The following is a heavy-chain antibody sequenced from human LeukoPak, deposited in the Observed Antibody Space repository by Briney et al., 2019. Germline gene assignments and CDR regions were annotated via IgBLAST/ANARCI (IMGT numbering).Heavy chain of an antibody. V-gene: IGHV1-2*06. J-gene: IGHJ3*02. CDR2: INPNSGGT. CDR1: GCTFTGYY. Sequence: ASVKVSCKASGCTFTGYYMHWVRQAPGQGLDWMGRINPNSGGTNYAQQFQGRVTMTRDNSISTAFMELSRLRSDDTAVYYCARASKILRFLEWPSDAFDIWGQGTMVTVSS. D-gene: IGHD3-3*01. CDR3: ARASKILRFLEWPSDAFDI.